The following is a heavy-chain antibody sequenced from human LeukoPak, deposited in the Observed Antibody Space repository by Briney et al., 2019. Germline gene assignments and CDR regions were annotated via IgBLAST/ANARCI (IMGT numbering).Heavy chain of an antibody. V-gene: IGHV3-23*01. CDR2: ITGSDGHT. Sequence: GGSLRLSCEASGFTFNNYALAWVRQSPGKGLEWVSGITGSDGHTYYAHSVKGRFTISRDNSKNTLYLQMYSLRAEDTAVYYCTKDLTDFHYYYTDVWGKGTTVIVSS. D-gene: IGHD2-21*02. J-gene: IGHJ6*03. CDR1: GFTFNNYA. CDR3: TKDLTDFHYYYTDV.